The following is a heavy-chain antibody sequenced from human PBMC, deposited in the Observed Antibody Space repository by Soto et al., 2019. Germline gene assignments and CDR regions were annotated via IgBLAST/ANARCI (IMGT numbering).Heavy chain of an antibody. J-gene: IGHJ6*04. V-gene: IGHV4-31*03. CDR2: TYYSGNT. CDR1: GGSISSGGYY. CDR3: ARARKGSGSDYYYHYGMDV. D-gene: IGHD3-3*01. Sequence: SETLSLTCTVSGGSISSGGYYWNWIRQHPGKGLEWIGYTYYSGNTYYNPSLKSRVTMSVDTSKNQFSLRLSSVTAADTAVYYCARARKGSGSDYYYHYGMDVWGKGTTVTVSS.